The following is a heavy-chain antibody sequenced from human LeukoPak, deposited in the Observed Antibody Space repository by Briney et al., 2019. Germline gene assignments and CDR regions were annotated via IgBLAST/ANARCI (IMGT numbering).Heavy chain of an antibody. CDR2: INRSGST. V-gene: IGHV4-34*01. D-gene: IGHD6-13*01. CDR3: ARAQYSSNWYGLDY. Sequence: SETLSLTCAVYGGSFSGYYWSWIRQPPGKGLEWIGEINRSGSTNYNPSLKSRVTISVGTSKNQFSLKLSSVTAADTAVYYCARAQYSSNWYGLDYWGQGTLVTVSS. J-gene: IGHJ4*02. CDR1: GGSFSGYY.